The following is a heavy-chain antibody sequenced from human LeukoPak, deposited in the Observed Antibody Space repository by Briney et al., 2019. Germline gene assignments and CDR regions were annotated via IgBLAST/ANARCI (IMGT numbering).Heavy chain of an antibody. J-gene: IGHJ4*02. V-gene: IGHV1-2*02. CDR3: ARIYCSSTSCYDYFDY. Sequence: PGGSLRLSCAASGFTFSSYGMHWVRQAPGQGLEWMGWINPNSGGTNYAQKFQGRVTMTRDTSISTAYMELSRLRSDDTAVYYCARIYCSSTSCYDYFDYWGQGTLVTVSS. D-gene: IGHD2-2*01. CDR1: GFTFSSYG. CDR2: INPNSGGT.